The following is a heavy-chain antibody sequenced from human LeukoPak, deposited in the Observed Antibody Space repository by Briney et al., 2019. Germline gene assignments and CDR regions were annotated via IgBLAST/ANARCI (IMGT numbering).Heavy chain of an antibody. D-gene: IGHD3-10*01. CDR1: GFTFSSYA. CDR2: ISGSGGST. J-gene: IGHJ6*03. Sequence: GGSLRLSCAASGFTFSSYAMSWVRQAPGKGLEWVSAISGSGGSTYYADSVKGRFTISRDNSKNTLYLQMNSLRAEDTAVYYCAKGGSGTMVRGVIDSRYYYMDVWGKGTTVTISS. CDR3: AKGGSGTMVRGVIDSRYYYMDV. V-gene: IGHV3-23*01.